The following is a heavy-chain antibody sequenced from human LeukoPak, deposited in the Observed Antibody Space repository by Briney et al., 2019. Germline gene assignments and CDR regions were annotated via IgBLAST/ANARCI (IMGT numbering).Heavy chain of an antibody. Sequence: VASVKVSCKASGGTFSSYAISWVRQAPGQGLEWMGGIIPIFGTANYAQKFQGRVTITADESTSTAYMELSSLRSDDTAVYYCARDHPAGIRMDVWGQGTTVTVSS. J-gene: IGHJ6*02. V-gene: IGHV1-69*13. D-gene: IGHD2-21*01. CDR3: ARDHPAGIRMDV. CDR1: GGTFSSYA. CDR2: IIPIFGTA.